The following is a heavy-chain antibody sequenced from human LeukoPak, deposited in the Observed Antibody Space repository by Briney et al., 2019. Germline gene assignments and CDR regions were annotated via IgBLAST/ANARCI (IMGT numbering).Heavy chain of an antibody. V-gene: IGHV4-59*01. D-gene: IGHD2-21*02. CDR1: GVSISSYY. CDR2: THYSGST. J-gene: IGHJ3*02. Sequence: PSETLSLTCTVSGVSISSYYWSWLRQPPGKGLEYIGYTHYSGSTNYNPSLKSRVTISLDMSGNQFSLRLSSVTAADTAVYYCASGYCGGACQLGGVDMWGQGTMVTVSS. CDR3: ASGYCGGACQLGGVDM.